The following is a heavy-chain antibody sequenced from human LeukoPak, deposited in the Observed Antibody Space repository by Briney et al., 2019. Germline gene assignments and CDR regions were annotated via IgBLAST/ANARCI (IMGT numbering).Heavy chain of an antibody. Sequence: ASVKVSCKASGGTFSSYAISWVRQAPGKGLEWVSGISGSGDNTYYADSVKGRFAISRDNSKNTLYLQMNSLRAEDTAVYYCARARHYYDSSGSLKYWGQGTLVTVSS. CDR2: ISGSGDNT. V-gene: IGHV3-23*01. D-gene: IGHD3-22*01. CDR1: GGTFSSYA. J-gene: IGHJ4*02. CDR3: ARARHYYDSSGSLKY.